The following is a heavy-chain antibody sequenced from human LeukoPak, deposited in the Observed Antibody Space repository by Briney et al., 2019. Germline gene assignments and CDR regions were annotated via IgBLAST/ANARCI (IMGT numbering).Heavy chain of an antibody. CDR3: ARDRGYYDSSPPYYFDY. V-gene: IGHV3-48*04. CDR1: GFTFSSYS. D-gene: IGHD3-22*01. Sequence: GGSLRLSCAASGFTFSSYSMNWVRQAPGKGLEWVSYISSSSSTIYYADSVKGRFTISRDNAKNSVFLQMNSLRAEDTAVYYCARDRGYYDSSPPYYFDYWGQGTLVTVSS. CDR2: ISSSSSTI. J-gene: IGHJ4*02.